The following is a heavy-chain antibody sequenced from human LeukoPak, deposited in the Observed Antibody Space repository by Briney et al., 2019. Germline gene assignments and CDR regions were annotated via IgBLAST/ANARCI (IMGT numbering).Heavy chain of an antibody. D-gene: IGHD2-15*01. J-gene: IGHJ5*02. CDR1: GFTFDDYG. V-gene: IGHV3-20*04. CDR2: INWNSGST. Sequence: GGSLRLSCAASGFTFDDYGMSWVRQAPGKGLEWVSGINWNSGSTGYADSVKGRFTISRDNAKNSLYLQMNSLRAEDTALYYCARAGIYCSGGSCYSWFDPWGQGTLVTVSS. CDR3: ARAGIYCSGGSCYSWFDP.